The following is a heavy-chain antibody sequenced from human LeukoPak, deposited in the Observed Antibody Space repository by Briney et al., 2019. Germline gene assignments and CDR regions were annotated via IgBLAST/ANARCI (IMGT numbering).Heavy chain of an antibody. J-gene: IGHJ3*01. Sequence: PSETLSLTCTVSGGSISSSSYYWGWIRQPPGKGLEWIGSIYYSGSTYYNPSLKSRVTISVDTSKNQFSLKLSSVTAADTAVYYCARYCSGGGCFGAFDVWGQGTMVIVSS. V-gene: IGHV4-39*07. CDR2: IYYSGST. CDR3: ARYCSGGGCFGAFDV. CDR1: GGSISSSSYY. D-gene: IGHD2-15*01.